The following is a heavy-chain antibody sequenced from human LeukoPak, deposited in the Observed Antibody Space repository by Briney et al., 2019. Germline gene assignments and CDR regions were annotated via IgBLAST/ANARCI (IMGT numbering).Heavy chain of an antibody. Sequence: PSDTLSHTCTVSGGSVSSVSYYWSWIRQPPGKGLEWIGYIFHSGSTNYNPSLKSRVTISVDTSKNQFSLKLSSVTAADTAVYYCATGRYSSGWYYFDYWGQGTLVTVTS. CDR1: GGSVSSVSYY. J-gene: IGHJ4*02. D-gene: IGHD6-19*01. CDR2: IFHSGST. CDR3: ATGRYSSGWYYFDY. V-gene: IGHV4-61*01.